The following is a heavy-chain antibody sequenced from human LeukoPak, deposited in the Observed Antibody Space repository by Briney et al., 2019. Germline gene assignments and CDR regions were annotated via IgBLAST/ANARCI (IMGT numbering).Heavy chain of an antibody. CDR3: ARAIAAAGTVAFDI. CDR1: GGTFSSYA. D-gene: IGHD6-13*01. CDR2: IIPIFGTA. V-gene: IGHV1-69*05. J-gene: IGHJ3*02. Sequence: SVKVSCKASGGTFSSYAISWVRQAPGQGLEWMGGIIPIFGTANYAQKFQGRVTITTDESTSTAYMELSSLGSEDTAVYYCARAIAAAGTVAFDIWGQGTMVTVSS.